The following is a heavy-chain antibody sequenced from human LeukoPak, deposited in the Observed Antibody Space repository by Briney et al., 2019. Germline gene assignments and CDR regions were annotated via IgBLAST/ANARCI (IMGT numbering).Heavy chain of an antibody. CDR3: ARVGDAHYPYIDY. J-gene: IGHJ4*02. V-gene: IGHV4-34*01. D-gene: IGHD3-3*01. CDR1: GGSFSGYY. Sequence: SETLSLTCAVYGGSFSGYYWSWIRQPPGKGLEWIGEINHSGSTNYNPSLKSRVTISVDTSKNQFSLKLSSVTAADTAVYYCARVGDAHYPYIDYWGQGTLVTVSS. CDR2: INHSGST.